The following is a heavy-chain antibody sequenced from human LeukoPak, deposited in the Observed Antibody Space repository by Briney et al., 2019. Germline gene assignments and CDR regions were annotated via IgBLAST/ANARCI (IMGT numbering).Heavy chain of an antibody. J-gene: IGHJ4*02. CDR2: IHHNGGT. CDR1: GGSINNF. Sequence: SETLSLTCAVSGGSINNFWSWVRQPPGKGLEWIGQIHHNGGTSYNPSLKSRVTISVDTSKNQFSLKLSSVTAADTAVYYCARVRPRSVFDYWGQGTLVTVSS. CDR3: ARVRPRSVFDY. V-gene: IGHV4-4*02.